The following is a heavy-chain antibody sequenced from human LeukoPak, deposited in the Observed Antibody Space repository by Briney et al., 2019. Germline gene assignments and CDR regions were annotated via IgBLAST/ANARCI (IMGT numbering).Heavy chain of an antibody. CDR2: IGTAGDT. CDR1: GFTFSSYD. J-gene: IGHJ4*02. D-gene: IGHD6-6*01. CDR3: ATSPGHSSSVGDIRFDY. V-gene: IGHV3-13*01. Sequence: PGGSLRLSCAASGFTFSSYDMHWVRQATGKGLEWVSAIGTAGDTYYPGSVKGRFTIPRENAKNSLYLQMNSLRAEDTAVYYCATSPGHSSSVGDIRFDYWGQGTLVTVSS.